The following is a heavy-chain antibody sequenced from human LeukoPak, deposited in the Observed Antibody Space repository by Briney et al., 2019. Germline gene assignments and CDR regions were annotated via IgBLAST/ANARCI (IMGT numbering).Heavy chain of an antibody. Sequence: AETLSLTCTVSGHSMSSYAWSWVRQPPGEGLEWIGYIYHSGSANYSPSLKRRLTMPPHTSKNQFSLKLSSVTAADPALYYCARRSCSGGYCYSDYWGQGTLVTVSS. V-gene: IGHV4-59*08. D-gene: IGHD2-15*01. CDR2: IYHSGSA. J-gene: IGHJ4*02. CDR3: ARRSCSGGYCYSDY. CDR1: GHSMSSYA.